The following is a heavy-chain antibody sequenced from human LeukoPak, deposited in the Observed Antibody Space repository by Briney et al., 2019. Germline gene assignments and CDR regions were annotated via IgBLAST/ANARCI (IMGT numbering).Heavy chain of an antibody. CDR3: AKGFNYYASGSHFDS. CDR1: GFAFNSYV. CDR2: IIGSGRST. V-gene: IGHV3-23*01. Sequence: GGSLRLSCAASGFAFNSYVMNWVRQAPGKGLEWVSGIIGSGRSTYYADSVKGRFSISRDNSKNTVYLQMNSLRVEDTAVYFCAKGFNYYASGSHFDSWGQGTLVTVSS. J-gene: IGHJ4*02. D-gene: IGHD3-10*01.